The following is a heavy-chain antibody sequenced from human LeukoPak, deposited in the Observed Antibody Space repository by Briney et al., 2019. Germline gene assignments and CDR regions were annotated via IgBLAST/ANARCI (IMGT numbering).Heavy chain of an antibody. J-gene: IGHJ4*02. CDR1: GGSISSYY. Sequence: PSETLSLTCTVSGGSISSYYWSWIRQPPGKGLEWIGYIYYSGSTNYNPSPKSRVTISVDTSKNQFSLKLSSVTAADTAVYYCARGRYCSGGSCYYLSYFDYWGQGTLVTVSS. V-gene: IGHV4-59*01. D-gene: IGHD2-15*01. CDR2: IYYSGST. CDR3: ARGRYCSGGSCYYLSYFDY.